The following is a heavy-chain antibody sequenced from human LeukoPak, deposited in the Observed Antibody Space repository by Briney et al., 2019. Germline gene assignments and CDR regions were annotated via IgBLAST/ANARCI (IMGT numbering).Heavy chain of an antibody. J-gene: IGHJ4*02. V-gene: IGHV4-59*01. Sequence: PSETLSLTCTVSGGSISTYFWSWIRQPPGKGLEWIGYIYYRGGTSYNPSLKSRVNIAVDTSKNQISLRLNSVTAAHTAMYYCARGDAAMNLVRNWGQGTLVTVSS. CDR3: ARGDAAMNLVRN. CDR2: IYYRGGT. CDR1: GGSISTYF. D-gene: IGHD5-18*01.